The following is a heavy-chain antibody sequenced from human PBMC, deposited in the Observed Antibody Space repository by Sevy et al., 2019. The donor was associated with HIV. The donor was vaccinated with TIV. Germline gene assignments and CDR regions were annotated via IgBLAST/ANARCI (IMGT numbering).Heavy chain of an antibody. CDR1: GFTFSSYS. CDR2: ISSSSSYI. CDR3: ARGHFDYGSRSRRAMDV. J-gene: IGHJ6*02. V-gene: IGHV3-21*01. Sequence: GGSLRLSCAASGFTFSSYSMNWVRQAPGKGLEWVSSISSSSSYIYYADSVKGRFTISRDNAKNSLYLQMNSLRAEDTAVYYCARGHFDYGSRSRRAMDVWGQGTTVTVSS. D-gene: IGHD3-10*01.